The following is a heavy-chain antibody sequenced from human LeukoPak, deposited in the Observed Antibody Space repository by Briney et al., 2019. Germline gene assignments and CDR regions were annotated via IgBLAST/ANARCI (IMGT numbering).Heavy chain of an antibody. CDR1: GYTFASNSISG. Sequence: ASVKVSCKASGYTFASNSISGISWVRQAPGQGLEWMGWINPYNGNTKYAQKFQGRVTLTPDTSTSTAYMELRSLRSDDTAVYYCARKLVFDYWGQGTLVTVSS. J-gene: IGHJ4*02. CDR2: INPYNGNT. V-gene: IGHV1-18*04. D-gene: IGHD1-1*01. CDR3: ARKLVFDY.